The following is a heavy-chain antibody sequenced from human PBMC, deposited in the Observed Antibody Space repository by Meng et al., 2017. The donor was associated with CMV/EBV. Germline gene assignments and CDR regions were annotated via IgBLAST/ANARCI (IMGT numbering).Heavy chain of an antibody. CDR1: GCSLSSYY. CDR3: ARHGDTAMVVGIDY. Sequence: VPLHAPGPGLGMPSETLALTVTCSGCSLSSYYWCWIRQPAGKGLEWIGRIYTSGSTNYNPSLKSRVTMSVDTSKNNFSLKLRSAAAADTAVYYWARHGDTAMVVGIDYWGQGTLVTVSS. V-gene: IGHV4-4*07. J-gene: IGHJ4*02. D-gene: IGHD5-18*01. CDR2: IYTSGST.